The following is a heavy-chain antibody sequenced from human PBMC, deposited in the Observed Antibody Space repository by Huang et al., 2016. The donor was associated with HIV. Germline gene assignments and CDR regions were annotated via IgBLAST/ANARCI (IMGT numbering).Heavy chain of an antibody. CDR3: ARRYCSGGSCYRDI. J-gene: IGHJ3*02. CDR1: GYTFTRYD. Sequence: QVQLVQSEAEVKKPGASVRVSCKASGYTFTRYDINWVRQATGQGLEWMGWMSPNSGNTGYAQNFQGRVTITRDTSISTAYMELSSLRSEDTAVYYCARRYCSGGSCYRDIWGQGTMVTVSS. D-gene: IGHD2-15*01. CDR2: MSPNSGNT. V-gene: IGHV1-8*03.